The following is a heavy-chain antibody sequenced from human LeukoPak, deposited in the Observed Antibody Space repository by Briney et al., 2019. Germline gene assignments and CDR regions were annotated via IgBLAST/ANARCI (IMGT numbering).Heavy chain of an antibody. V-gene: IGHV3-11*01. CDR3: ATDGAGFDT. Sequence: GGSLRLSCAASGFTFNGYYMSWVRQAPGKGLEWLSYINIGGTNIHYADSVKGRFTISRDNAKKSLYLEMNNLRAEDTAVYYCATDGAGFDTWGQGVLVTVSS. J-gene: IGHJ5*02. CDR1: GFTFNGYY. CDR2: INIGGTNI.